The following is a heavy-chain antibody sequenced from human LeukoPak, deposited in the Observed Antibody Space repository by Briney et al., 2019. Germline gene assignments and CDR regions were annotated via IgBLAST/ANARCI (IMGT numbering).Heavy chain of an antibody. D-gene: IGHD3-22*01. CDR2: IYYSGTI. V-gene: IGHV4-39*07. Sequence: SETLSLTCTVSGGSISNSNYFWGWIRQPPGKGLEWIGSIYYSGTIYHNPSLKSRVTISVDPSKNQFSLKLSSVTAADTAVYYCARDGRTDYYDSSGYLEPFDYWGQGTLVTVSS. J-gene: IGHJ4*02. CDR3: ARDGRTDYYDSSGYLEPFDY. CDR1: GGSISNSNYF.